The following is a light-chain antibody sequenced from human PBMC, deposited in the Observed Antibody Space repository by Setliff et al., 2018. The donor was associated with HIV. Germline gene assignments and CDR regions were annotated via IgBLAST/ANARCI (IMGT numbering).Light chain of an antibody. Sequence: QSALTQPASVTGAPGQSITISCTGTSNDIGRFNYVSWYKQFPGKGPTLVIFDVNQRPSGVSNRFSGSKSGNIASLIISGLQAEDEADYFCCSYSRGSTYVFGTGTKVPS. CDR1: SNDIGRFNY. CDR3: CSYSRGSTYV. CDR2: DVN. J-gene: IGLJ1*01. V-gene: IGLV2-14*03.